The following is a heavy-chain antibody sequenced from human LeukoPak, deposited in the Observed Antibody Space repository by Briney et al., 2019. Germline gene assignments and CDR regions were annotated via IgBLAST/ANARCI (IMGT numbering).Heavy chain of an antibody. CDR1: GFTFSSYA. CDR2: ISGGGGST. CDR3: AKVCYDFWSGYGVYMDV. Sequence: GGSLRLSCAASGFTFSSYAMSWVRQAPGKGLEWVSAISGGGGSTYYADSVKGRFTISRDNSKNTLYLQMNSLRAEDTAVYYCAKVCYDFWSGYGVYMDVWGKGTTVTVSS. V-gene: IGHV3-23*01. D-gene: IGHD3-3*01. J-gene: IGHJ6*03.